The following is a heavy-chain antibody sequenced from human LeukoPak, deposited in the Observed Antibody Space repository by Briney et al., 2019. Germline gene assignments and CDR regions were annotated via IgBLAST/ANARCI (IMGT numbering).Heavy chain of an antibody. D-gene: IGHD3-22*01. CDR2: ISGAGGTT. CDR3: AKDKHYHDSSGYCFDY. CDR1: GFTFDDYA. Sequence: GGSLRLSCVASGFTFDDYAIHWVRQASGKGLEWVSLISGAGGTTYYADSVKGRFTISRDNSKNSLYLQMNSLRTEDTALYYCAKDKHYHDSSGYCFDYWGQGTQVTVSS. J-gene: IGHJ4*02. V-gene: IGHV3-43*02.